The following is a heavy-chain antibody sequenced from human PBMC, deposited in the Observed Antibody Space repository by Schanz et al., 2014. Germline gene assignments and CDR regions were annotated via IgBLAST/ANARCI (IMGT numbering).Heavy chain of an antibody. D-gene: IGHD2-2*02. Sequence: QVQLQEAGPGLVMPAETLSLTCTVSGGSISSDSIYSDYWSWIRQPPGKGLEWIGYIHKSGNTNYTPPHKSRITMSLDTSKTHFSLTLSSVTAADTAVYYCARDWVVPAAIGEGNWNYDNWGQGTLVTVSS. CDR2: IHKSGNT. J-gene: IGHJ4*02. CDR1: GGSISSDSIYSDY. V-gene: IGHV4-61*01. CDR3: ARDWVVPAAIGEGNWNYDN.